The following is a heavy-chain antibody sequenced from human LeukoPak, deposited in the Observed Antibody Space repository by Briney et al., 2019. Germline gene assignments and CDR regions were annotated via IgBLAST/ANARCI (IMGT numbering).Heavy chain of an antibody. J-gene: IGHJ3*02. V-gene: IGHV3-64D*09. CDR3: ARDFCSGGSCYPDAFDI. Sequence: GGSLRLSCSASGFTFSRYAMHWVRQAPGKGLEYVSGINDNGGRTHYGDSVKGRFSISRDNSKNTLHLQMSTLRAEDTAVYYCARDFCSGGSCYPDAFDIWGQGTMVTVSS. D-gene: IGHD2-15*01. CDR2: INDNGGRT. CDR1: GFTFSRYA.